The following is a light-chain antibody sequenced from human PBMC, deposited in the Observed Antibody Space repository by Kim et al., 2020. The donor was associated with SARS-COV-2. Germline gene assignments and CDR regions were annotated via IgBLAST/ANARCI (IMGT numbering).Light chain of an antibody. CDR2: DAS. CDR1: QSVSSY. V-gene: IGKV3-11*01. J-gene: IGKJ2*01. Sequence: EIVLTQSPATLSLSPGERATLSCRASQSVSSYLAWYQQKPGQAPRLLIYDASNRATGIPARFSGSGSGTDFTLTISSLEPEDFAVYYCQSQDTFGQGTKLEI. CDR3: QSQDT.